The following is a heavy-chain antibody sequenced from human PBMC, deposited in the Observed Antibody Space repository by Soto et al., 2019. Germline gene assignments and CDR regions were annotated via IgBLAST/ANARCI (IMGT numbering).Heavy chain of an antibody. J-gene: IGHJ4*02. Sequence: ALVKVSCKVSGYTLTELSMHWVRQAPGKGLEWMGGFDPEDGETIYAQKFQGRVTMTEDTSTDTAYMELSSLRSEDTAVYYCATAGYSTRKYFDYWGQGTLVTVSS. CDR1: GYTLTELS. CDR3: ATAGYSTRKYFDY. D-gene: IGHD2-2*01. CDR2: FDPEDGET. V-gene: IGHV1-24*01.